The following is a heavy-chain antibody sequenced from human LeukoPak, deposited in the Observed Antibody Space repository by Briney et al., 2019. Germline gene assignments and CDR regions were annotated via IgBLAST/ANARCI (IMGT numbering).Heavy chain of an antibody. J-gene: IGHJ4*02. D-gene: IGHD3-22*01. CDR3: ARKYYYDSSGYYYNFFGY. CDR2: INPNSGGT. V-gene: IGHV1-2*02. Sequence: ASVKVSCKASGYTFTGCYMHWVRQAPGQGLEWMGWINPNSGGTNYAQKFQGRVTMTRDTSISTAYMELSRLRSDDTAVYYCARKYYYDSSGYYYNFFGYWGQGTLVTVSS. CDR1: GYTFTGCY.